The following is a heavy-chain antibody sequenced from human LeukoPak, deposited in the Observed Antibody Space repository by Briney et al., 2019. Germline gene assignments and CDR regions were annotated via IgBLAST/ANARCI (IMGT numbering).Heavy chain of an antibody. D-gene: IGHD3-10*01. CDR3: AKDLYGSGTYYGMDV. CDR2: INWNSGLI. CDR1: GFTFDDYA. V-gene: IGHV3-9*01. Sequence: GGSLRLSCAASGFTFDDYAMHWVRQAPGKGLEWVSGINWNSGLIGYADSVKGRFTISRDNAKNSLYLQMNSLRAEDTALYYCAKDLYGSGTYYGMDVWGQGTTVTVSS. J-gene: IGHJ6*02.